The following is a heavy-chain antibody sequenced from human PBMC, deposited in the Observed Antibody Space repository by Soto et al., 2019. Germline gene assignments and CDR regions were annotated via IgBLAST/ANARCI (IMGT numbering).Heavy chain of an antibody. CDR2: FDPEDGET. J-gene: IGHJ6*02. CDR1: GYTLTELS. CDR3: ATSVDRSGDYVGYYYYYGMDV. V-gene: IGHV1-24*01. D-gene: IGHD4-17*01. Sequence: ASVKVSCKVSGYTLTELSMHWVRQAPGKGLEWMGGFDPEDGETIYAQKFQGRVTMTEDTSTDTAYMELSSLRSEDTAVYYRATSVDRSGDYVGYYYYYGMDVWGQGTTVTVSS.